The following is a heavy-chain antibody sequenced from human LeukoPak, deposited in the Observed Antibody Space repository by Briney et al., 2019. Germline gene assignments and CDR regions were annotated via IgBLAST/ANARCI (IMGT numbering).Heavy chain of an antibody. CDR1: EDTFSRNA. CDR3: ARRDCGGGCYSSYYYYYGMHV. V-gene: IGHV1-69*13. J-gene: IGHJ6*02. Sequence: GASVKVSCKASEDTFSRNAISWVRQAPGQGLEWMGGIIPIFGAANYAQEFQGRVTITADESTTTVFMELSSLRSEDTAVYYCARRDCGGGCYSSYYYYYGMHVWGQGTTVIVSS. CDR2: IIPIFGAA. D-gene: IGHD2-21*02.